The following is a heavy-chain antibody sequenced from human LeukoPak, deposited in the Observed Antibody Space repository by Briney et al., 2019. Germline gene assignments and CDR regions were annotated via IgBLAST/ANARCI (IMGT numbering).Heavy chain of an antibody. CDR1: GFTFSSYG. CDR3: AKDKERDGYNWPFDY. J-gene: IGHJ4*02. Sequence: GGTLRLSCAASGFTFSSYGMSWVRQAPGKGLEWVSAISDSGGSTYYADSVKDRFTISRDKSKNTLNLQMNSLRAEDAAVYYCAKDKERDGYNWPFDYWGQGTLVTVSS. CDR2: ISDSGGST. V-gene: IGHV3-23*01. D-gene: IGHD5-24*01.